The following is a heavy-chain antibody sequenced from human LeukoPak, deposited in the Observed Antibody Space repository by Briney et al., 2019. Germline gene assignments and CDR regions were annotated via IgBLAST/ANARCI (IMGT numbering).Heavy chain of an antibody. CDR2: INHSGST. Sequence: SETLSLTCAVYGGSFSGYYWSWIRQPPGKGLEWIGDINHSGSTNYNPSLKSRVTISVDSSKNQYSLKLSSGTAADTAVYYRARGGTDVGSSWYAWGGGRRTLDYWGQGTLVTVSS. D-gene: IGHD6-13*01. J-gene: IGHJ4*02. CDR1: GGSFSGYY. CDR3: ARGGTDVGSSWYAWGGGRRTLDY. V-gene: IGHV4-34*01.